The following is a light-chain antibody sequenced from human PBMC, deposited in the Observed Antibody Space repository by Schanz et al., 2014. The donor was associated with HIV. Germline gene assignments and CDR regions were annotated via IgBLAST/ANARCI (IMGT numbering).Light chain of an antibody. CDR2: GNS. Sequence: QSVLTQPPSVSGAPGQRVTISCTGSSSNIGAGYDVHWYQQLPGTAPKLLIYGNSNRPSGVPDRISGSKSGTSASLAITGLQGDDEAEYYCQAHDISLSAHVFGTGTKLTVL. CDR3: QAHDISLSAHV. J-gene: IGLJ1*01. CDR1: SSNIGAGYD. V-gene: IGLV1-40*01.